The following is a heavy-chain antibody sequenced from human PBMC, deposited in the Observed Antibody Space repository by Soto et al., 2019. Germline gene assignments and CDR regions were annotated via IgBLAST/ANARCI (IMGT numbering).Heavy chain of an antibody. V-gene: IGHV1-69*01. CDR1: GGGNLRDYR. CDR3: ARGGDFDNFGAVY. CDR2: IIPKLGSA. J-gene: IGHJ4*02. Sequence: QVQLVQSGAEVKEPGSSVKVSCKASGGGNLRDYRTTWVRRAPGQVLEWMGGIIPKLGSANYAQNFQGRVTVTADESTNTVYMELRSLRSDDTAVYYFARGGDFDNFGAVYWGQGTPVTVSS. D-gene: IGHD2-21*01.